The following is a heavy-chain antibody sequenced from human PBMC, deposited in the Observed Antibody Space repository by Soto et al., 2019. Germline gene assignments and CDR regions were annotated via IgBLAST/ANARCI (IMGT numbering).Heavy chain of an antibody. V-gene: IGHV4-59*08. CDR2: INYDGYS. D-gene: IGHD3-10*01. CDR1: GGSITNYY. CDR3: ARHGFGPLHGIVDV. J-gene: IGHJ6*02. Sequence: QVQLQESGPGLVKPSETLSLTCTVSGGSITNYYCSWFRQPPGKGLEWIGYINYDGYSAYNLSLKRRVTLSMHAPKTQFSLMLESVTATDKAVYYCARHGFGPLHGIVDVWGPGTTVIVSS.